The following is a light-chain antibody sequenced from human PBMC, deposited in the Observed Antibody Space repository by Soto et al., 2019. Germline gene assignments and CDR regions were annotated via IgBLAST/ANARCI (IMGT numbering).Light chain of an antibody. J-gene: IGKJ1*01. CDR3: QQYNNWPRT. V-gene: IGKV3-15*01. CDR2: GAS. Sequence: EIVMTQYPATLSVSPGKRATLSCRASQSVSSNLAWYQQKPGQAPRLLIYGASTRATGIPARFSGSGSGTEFTLTFSSLQSEDFAVYNCQQYNNWPRTFGQGTKVDI. CDR1: QSVSSN.